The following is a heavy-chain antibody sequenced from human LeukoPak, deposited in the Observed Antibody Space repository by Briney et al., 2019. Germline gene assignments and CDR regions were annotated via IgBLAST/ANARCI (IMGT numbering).Heavy chain of an antibody. Sequence: QPGRSLRLSCAASGFTFDDYAMHWVRQAPGKGLEWVSGISWNSGNMGFADSVKGRFTISRDNSKNTLYMQMNSLRAEDTAVYYCARRSAARDAFDIWGQGTMVTGSS. CDR2: ISWNSGNM. V-gene: IGHV3-9*01. D-gene: IGHD6-6*01. CDR3: ARRSAARDAFDI. J-gene: IGHJ3*02. CDR1: GFTFDDYA.